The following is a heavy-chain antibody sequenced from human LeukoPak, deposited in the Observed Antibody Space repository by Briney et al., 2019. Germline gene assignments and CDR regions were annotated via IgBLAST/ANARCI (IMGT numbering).Heavy chain of an antibody. CDR2: IYTIGST. CDR3: ARTAGTDKDAFDI. V-gene: IGHV4-4*09. CDR1: VGSINSYY. D-gene: IGHD1-1*01. Sequence: SETLSLTCTVSVGSINSYYWSWIRQPPGKGLEWIGYIYTIGSTNYNPSLKSRVTISVDTSKNQFSLKLSSVTAADTAVYYCARTAGTDKDAFDIWGQGTMVTVSS. J-gene: IGHJ3*02.